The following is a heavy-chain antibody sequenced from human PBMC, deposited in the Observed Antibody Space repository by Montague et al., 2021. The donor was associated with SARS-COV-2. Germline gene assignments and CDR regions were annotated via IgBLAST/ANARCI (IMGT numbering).Heavy chain of an antibody. CDR1: GDSMNRSYHN. CDR2: ISYSGIT. J-gene: IGHJ4*02. V-gene: IGHV4-39*01. D-gene: IGHD2-2*01. CDR3: ARETVSAAASEIDN. Sequence: SETLSLTCSVSGDSMNRSYHNWDWIRQPPGKGLEWIGTISYSGITYYSPSLKSRVTISVDTSKKQFSLKVTSMTAADTAVYYCARETVSAAASEIDNWGQGTLVTVSS.